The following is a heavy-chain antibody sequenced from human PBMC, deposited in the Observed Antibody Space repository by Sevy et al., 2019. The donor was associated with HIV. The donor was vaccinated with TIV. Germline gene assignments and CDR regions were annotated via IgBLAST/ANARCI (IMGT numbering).Heavy chain of an antibody. CDR3: ASRVRDFDY. Sequence: SETVSLTCAVYGGSFSGYYWSWIRQPPGKGLEWIGEINHSGSTNYNPSLKSRVTISVDTSKNQFSLKLSSVTAADTAVYYCASRVRDFDYWGQGTLVTVSS. J-gene: IGHJ4*02. V-gene: IGHV4-34*01. CDR1: GGSFSGYY. CDR2: INHSGST.